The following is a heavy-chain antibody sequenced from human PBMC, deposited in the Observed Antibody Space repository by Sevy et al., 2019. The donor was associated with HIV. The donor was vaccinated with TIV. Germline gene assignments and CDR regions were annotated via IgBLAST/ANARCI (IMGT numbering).Heavy chain of an antibody. J-gene: IGHJ4*02. CDR1: GFKFSSYG. CDR3: ARDKLPPVMVTMVRGALSYYFDY. D-gene: IGHD3-10*01. V-gene: IGHV3-33*01. CDR2: IWYDGSNK. Sequence: GGSLRLSCAASGFKFSSYGMHWVRQTPGKGLEWVAVIWYDGSNKYYADSVKGRFTISRDNSKNTLYLQMNSLRAEDTAVYYCARDKLPPVMVTMVRGALSYYFDYWGQGTLVTVSS.